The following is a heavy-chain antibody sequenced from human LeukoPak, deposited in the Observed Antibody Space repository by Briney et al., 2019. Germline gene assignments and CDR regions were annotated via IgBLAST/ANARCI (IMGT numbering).Heavy chain of an antibody. CDR2: ISSSSYI. J-gene: IGHJ4*02. CDR3: AREGFDY. V-gene: IGHV3-21*01. CDR1: GFTFSSYS. Sequence: GGSLRLSCAASGFTFSSYSMNWVRQAPGKGLEWVSSISSSSYIYYADSVEGRFTISRDNAKNSLYLQMNSLRAEDTAVYYCAREGFDYWGQGTLVTVSS.